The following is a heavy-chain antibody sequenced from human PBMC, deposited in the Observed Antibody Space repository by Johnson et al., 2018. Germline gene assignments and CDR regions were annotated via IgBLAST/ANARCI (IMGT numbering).Heavy chain of an antibody. D-gene: IGHD3-22*01. CDR1: GGTFSSYA. CDR3: VGTYYYDSSGYPAYFQH. CDR2: IIPIFGTA. Sequence: QVQLVQSGAEVKKPGSSVKVSCKASGGTFSSYAISWVRQAPGQGLEWMGGIIPIFGTANYAQKFQGRVTITADESTSTAYMELSSLRSEDKAVYYCVGTYYYDSSGYPAYFQHWGQGTLVTVSS. J-gene: IGHJ1*01. V-gene: IGHV1-69*01.